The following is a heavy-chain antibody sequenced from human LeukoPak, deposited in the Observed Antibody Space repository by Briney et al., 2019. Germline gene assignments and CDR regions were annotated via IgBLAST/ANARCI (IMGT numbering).Heavy chain of an antibody. Sequence: SVKVSCKASGYTFTGYYMHWVRQAPGQGLEWMGGIIPIFGTANYAQKFQGRVTITADESTSTAYMELSSLRSDDTAVYYCARGNPRYNWNDFLYYFDYWGQGTLVTVSS. D-gene: IGHD1-1*01. CDR2: IIPIFGTA. CDR3: ARGNPRYNWNDFLYYFDY. CDR1: GYTFTGYY. V-gene: IGHV1-69*13. J-gene: IGHJ4*02.